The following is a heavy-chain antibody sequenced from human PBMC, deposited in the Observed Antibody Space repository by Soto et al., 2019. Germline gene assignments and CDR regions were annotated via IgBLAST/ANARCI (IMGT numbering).Heavy chain of an antibody. CDR1: RYTFTSYA. J-gene: IGHJ4*02. CDR2: INAGSGHT. Sequence: ASVKVSCKASRYTFTSYAMHWVRQAPGQRLEWMGWINAGSGHTKYSQKFQGRVTITRDTSASTAYMELSSLRSEDTTVYYCARVPISSAYDILTGPLDYWGQGTLVTVSS. D-gene: IGHD3-9*01. CDR3: ARVPISSAYDILTGPLDY. V-gene: IGHV1-3*01.